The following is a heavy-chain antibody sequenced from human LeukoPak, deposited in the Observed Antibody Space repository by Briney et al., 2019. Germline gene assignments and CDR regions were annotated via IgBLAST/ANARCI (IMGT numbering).Heavy chain of an antibody. D-gene: IGHD6-6*01. CDR3: ASRPGNDY. CDR1: GYTFTGYY. Sequence: ASXXXSCXASGYTFTGYYXHWVRQAPRQXXEWMGWINPNSGGTNYAQKFQGWVTMTRSTSISTAYMELSSLRSEDTAVYYCASRPGNDYWGQGTLVTVSS. J-gene: IGHJ4*02. V-gene: IGHV1-2*04. CDR2: INPNSGGT.